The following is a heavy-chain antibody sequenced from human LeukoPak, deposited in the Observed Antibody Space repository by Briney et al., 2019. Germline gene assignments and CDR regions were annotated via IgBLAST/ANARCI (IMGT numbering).Heavy chain of an antibody. CDR2: ISGSGGST. D-gene: IGHD3-16*02. V-gene: IGHV3-23*01. J-gene: IGHJ3*02. Sequence: GGSLRLSCAASGFTFSSYAMSWVRQAPGKGLEWVSAISGSGGSTYYADSVKGRFTISRDNAKNSLYLQMNSLRAEDTALYYCARHYDYVWGSYRYTNDAFDIWGQGTMVTVSS. CDR3: ARHYDYVWGSYRYTNDAFDI. CDR1: GFTFSSYA.